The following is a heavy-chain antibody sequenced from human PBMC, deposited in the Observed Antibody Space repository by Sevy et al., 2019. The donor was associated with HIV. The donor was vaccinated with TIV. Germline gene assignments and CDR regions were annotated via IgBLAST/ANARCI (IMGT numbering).Heavy chain of an antibody. CDR1: GFSFSSYW. Sequence: GGSLRLSCAASGFSFSSYWMSWVRQAPGKGLEWVATMKQDGTEKDYVDSVKGRFTISRDNTKSSLFLQMNSLSAEDTAVYYCVREGLGGYSYSLDCWGRGTLVTVSS. D-gene: IGHD5-18*01. V-gene: IGHV3-7*01. J-gene: IGHJ4*02. CDR3: VREGLGGYSYSLDC. CDR2: MKQDGTEK.